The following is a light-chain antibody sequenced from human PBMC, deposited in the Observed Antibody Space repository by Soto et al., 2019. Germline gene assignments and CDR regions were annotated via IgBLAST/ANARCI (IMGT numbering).Light chain of an antibody. CDR3: SSYTSSSTPV. CDR1: SSDVGGYNY. CDR2: DVS. J-gene: IGLJ1*01. V-gene: IGLV2-14*01. Sequence: SVRTQPDSVSGSPAQSITISCSGTSSDVGGYNYVSWYQQHPGKAPKLMIYDVSNRPSGVSNRFSGSKSGNTASLTISGLQAEDEADYYCSSYTSSSTPVFGTGT.